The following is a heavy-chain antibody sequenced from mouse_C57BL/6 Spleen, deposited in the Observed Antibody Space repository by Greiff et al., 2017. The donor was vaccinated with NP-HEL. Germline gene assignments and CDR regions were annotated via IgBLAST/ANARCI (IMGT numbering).Heavy chain of an antibody. D-gene: IGHD1-1*01. J-gene: IGHJ2*01. CDR1: GYAFSSSW. CDR2: IYPGDGDT. Sequence: QVQLQQSGPELVKPGASVKISCKASGYAFSSSWMNWVKQRPGKGLEWIGRIYPGDGDTNYNGKFKGKATLTADKSSSTAYMQLSSLTSEDSAVYFCVLVAFDYWGQGTTLTVSS. V-gene: IGHV1-82*01. CDR3: VLVAFDY.